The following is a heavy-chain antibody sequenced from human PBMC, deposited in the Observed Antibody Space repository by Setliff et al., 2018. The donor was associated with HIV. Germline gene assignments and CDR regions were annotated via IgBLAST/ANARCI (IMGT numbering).Heavy chain of an antibody. D-gene: IGHD1-26*01. V-gene: IGHV1-3*01. CDR1: GDNFTSYT. J-gene: IGHJ6*02. CDR3: ARVSGGRPGNYYYAMDV. CDR2: INPDNGNT. Sequence: ASVKVSCKASGDNFTSYTFHWVRQAPGQTPEWMGWINPDNGNTQYSQKFRGRVTMTRDTSANTVFMQMSSLRSEDTSIYYCARVSGGRPGNYYYAMDVWGRGTTVTV.